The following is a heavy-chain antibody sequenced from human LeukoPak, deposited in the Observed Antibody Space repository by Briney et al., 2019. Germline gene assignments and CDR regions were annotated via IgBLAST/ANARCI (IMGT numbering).Heavy chain of an antibody. Sequence: GRSLRLSCAASGFTFSSYGMHWVRQAPGKGLEWVAVISYDGSNKYYADSVKGRFTISRDNSKNTLYLQMNSLRAEDTAVYYCARDDQDYSSGWYIIDYWGQGTLVTVSS. J-gene: IGHJ4*02. CDR2: ISYDGSNK. D-gene: IGHD6-19*01. V-gene: IGHV3-30*03. CDR1: GFTFSSYG. CDR3: ARDDQDYSSGWYIIDY.